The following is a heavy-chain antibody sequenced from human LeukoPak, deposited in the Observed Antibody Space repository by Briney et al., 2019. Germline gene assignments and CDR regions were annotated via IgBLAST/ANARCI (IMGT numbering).Heavy chain of an antibody. V-gene: IGHV4-38-2*01. CDR1: GYSISSGYH. Sequence: PSETLSLTCAVSGYSISSGYHWGWIRQPPGKGLEWIGYIHHSGTTDYNPSLKSRVIILVDTTKNQFSLKVGSLTAADTAVYYCARRLGVITRGAYDIWGQGTMVIVSS. CDR2: IHHSGTT. J-gene: IGHJ3*02. CDR3: ARRLGVITRGAYDI. D-gene: IGHD3-3*01.